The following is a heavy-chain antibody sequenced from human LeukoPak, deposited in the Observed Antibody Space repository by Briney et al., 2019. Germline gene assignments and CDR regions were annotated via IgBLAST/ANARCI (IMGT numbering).Heavy chain of an antibody. Sequence: GGTLRLSCAVSGFTFSSYPMYWVCQAPATGLELVSVISGSGGTTYYSDSVKSRVTISRDNSKNTLYLQMNSLRAEATTAYYCAKDRLPSITIFGVATDYWGQGTLVTVSS. D-gene: IGHD3-3*01. CDR2: ISGSGGTT. J-gene: IGHJ4*02. V-gene: IGHV3-23*01. CDR3: AKDRLPSITIFGVATDY. CDR1: GFTFSSYP.